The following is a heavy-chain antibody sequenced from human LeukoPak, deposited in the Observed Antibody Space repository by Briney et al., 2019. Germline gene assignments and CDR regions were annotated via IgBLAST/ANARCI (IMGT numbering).Heavy chain of an antibody. V-gene: IGHV4-59*01. CDR1: GGSISSYY. J-gene: IGHJ4*02. CDR3: ASGSYYFDY. D-gene: IGHD6-6*01. Sequence: SETLSLTCTVSGGSISSYYWRWIRQSPGKGREWIGYIYNSGNTNYNPSLKSLVTISVDTSNNQFSLKLSSVTAADTAVYSCASGSYYFDYWGQGTLVTVSS. CDR2: IYNSGNT.